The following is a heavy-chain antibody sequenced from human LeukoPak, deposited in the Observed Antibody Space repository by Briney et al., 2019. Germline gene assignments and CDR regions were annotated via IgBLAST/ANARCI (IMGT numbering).Heavy chain of an antibody. CDR3: ARHGPGMNFFYLDF. J-gene: IGHJ4*02. D-gene: IGHD3-10*01. CDR2: INQDGSET. V-gene: IGHV3-7*01. Sequence: GGSLRLSCAASGFTFSSSWMTWVRQAPGKGLEWVANINQDGSETFYVDSVKGRFTISRDNAKKSLFLEMNSLRAEDTALYYCARHGPGMNFFYLDFWGQGTLVTVAS. CDR1: GFTFSSSW.